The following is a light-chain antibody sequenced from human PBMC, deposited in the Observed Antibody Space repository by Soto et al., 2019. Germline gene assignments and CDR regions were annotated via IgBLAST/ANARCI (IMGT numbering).Light chain of an antibody. Sequence: QSVLTQSPSASGTPRQRVTISCSGSASTIGRNYVYWYQQLPGTAPKLLIYRNSQRPSGVPDRFSGSKSGTSASLAISGLRSEDEADYYCAAWDDNLSGFYVFGDGTKVTVL. CDR3: AAWDDNLSGFYV. CDR2: RNS. J-gene: IGLJ1*01. V-gene: IGLV1-47*01. CDR1: ASTIGRNY.